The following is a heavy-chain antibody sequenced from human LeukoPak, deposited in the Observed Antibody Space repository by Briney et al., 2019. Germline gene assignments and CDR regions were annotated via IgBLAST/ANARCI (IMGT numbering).Heavy chain of an antibody. Sequence: GGSLRLSCAASGFTFSSYAMHWVRQAPGKGLEWVSSISSSSSYIYYADSVKGRFTISRDNAKNSLYLQMNSLRAEDTAVYYCASDVVVVAATQEVDVWGQGTTVTVSS. V-gene: IGHV3-21*01. CDR1: GFTFSSYA. CDR3: ASDVVVVAATQEVDV. CDR2: ISSSSSYI. J-gene: IGHJ6*02. D-gene: IGHD2-15*01.